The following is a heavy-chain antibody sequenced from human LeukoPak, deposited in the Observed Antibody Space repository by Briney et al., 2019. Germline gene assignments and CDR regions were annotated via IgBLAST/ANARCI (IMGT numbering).Heavy chain of an antibody. CDR3: ARGNRRRYYYDSSGYYLFDY. Sequence: ASMKVSCKASGYTFTGYYMHWVRQAPGQGLEWMGWINPNSGGTNYAQKFQGRVTMTRDTSISTAYMELSRLRSDDTAVYYCARGNRRRYYYDSSGYYLFDYWGQGTLVTVSS. D-gene: IGHD3-22*01. V-gene: IGHV1-2*02. CDR1: GYTFTGYY. CDR2: INPNSGGT. J-gene: IGHJ4*02.